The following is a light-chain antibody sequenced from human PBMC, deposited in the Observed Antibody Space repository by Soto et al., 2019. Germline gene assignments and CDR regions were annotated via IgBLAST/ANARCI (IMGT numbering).Light chain of an antibody. CDR2: GAS. CDR3: QQRSNWPIT. CDR1: QSVGTN. J-gene: IGKJ5*01. V-gene: IGKV3-15*01. Sequence: EIVVTQSPATLSVSPGERATLSCRASQSVGTNLAWYQQRRGQAPRLLIYGASTRASGTPARFSGSGSGTDFSLTVSSLQSEDFAVYYCQQRSNWPITFGQGTRLEIK.